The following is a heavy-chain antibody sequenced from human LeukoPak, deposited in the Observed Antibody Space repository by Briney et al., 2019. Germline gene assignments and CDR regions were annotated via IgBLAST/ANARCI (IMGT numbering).Heavy chain of an antibody. V-gene: IGHV4-59*12. D-gene: IGHD6-19*01. CDR2: GST. CDR3: ARGRPYNSGVPPWFDP. J-gene: IGHJ5*02. CDR1: GGSISRYY. Sequence: SETLSLTCSVSGGSISRYYWSWIRQPPGKGLEWIGYGSTNYNHSLKSRVTISLDTSKNQFSLTMNSVTAADTALYYCARGRPYNSGVPPWFDPWGQGTLVTVSS.